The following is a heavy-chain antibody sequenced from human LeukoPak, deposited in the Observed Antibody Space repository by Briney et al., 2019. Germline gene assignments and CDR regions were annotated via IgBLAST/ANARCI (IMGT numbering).Heavy chain of an antibody. V-gene: IGHV3-30*03. Sequence: GGSLRLSCAASGFSFSSYGMHWVRQAPGKGLEGVAVISHDGSNKQYADPVKGRFIISRDTAKNSLYLQMNSLRAEDTAVYYCARDSIPGYDSSGYMVAFDLWGQGTMVTVSS. CDR2: ISHDGSNK. D-gene: IGHD3-22*01. CDR1: GFSFSSYG. J-gene: IGHJ3*01. CDR3: ARDSIPGYDSSGYMVAFDL.